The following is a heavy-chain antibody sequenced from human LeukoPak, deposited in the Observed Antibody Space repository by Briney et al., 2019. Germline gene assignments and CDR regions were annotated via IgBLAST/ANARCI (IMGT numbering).Heavy chain of an antibody. CDR1: GNYW. J-gene: IGHJ4*02. D-gene: IGHD2-2*01. CDR3: VSFYETY. CDR2: INSDGSWT. V-gene: IGHV3-74*01. Sequence: GGSLRLSCAASGNYWMHWVRQAPGKGLVWVSHINSDGSWTSYADSVKGRFTISKDNAKNTVYLQMNNLRVEDTAVCYCVSFYETYWGRGTLVTVSS.